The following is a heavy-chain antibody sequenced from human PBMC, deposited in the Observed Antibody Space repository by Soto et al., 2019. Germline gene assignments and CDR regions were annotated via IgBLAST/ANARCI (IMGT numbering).Heavy chain of an antibody. CDR1: GVSIISYC. CDR3: AGQGIGVDTANFDI. V-gene: IGHV4-59*08. D-gene: IGHD5-18*01. CDR2: VYYSGST. J-gene: IGHJ4*02. Sequence: SETLSPTWAVSGVSIISYCWRWNLQPPGEGLEWIGNVYYSGSTRYNPSLKSRLTISLDPSNSHFSLRLASVSAADTAGYYCAGQGIGVDTANFDIWGQGLLVT.